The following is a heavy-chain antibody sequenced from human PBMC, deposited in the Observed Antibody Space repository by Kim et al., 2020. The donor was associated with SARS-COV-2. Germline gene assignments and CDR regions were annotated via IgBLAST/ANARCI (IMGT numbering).Heavy chain of an antibody. CDR1: GFTFSSYA. J-gene: IGHJ5*02. Sequence: GGSLRLSCAASGFTFSSYAMSWVRQAPGKGLEWVSAISGSGGSTYYADSVKGRFTISRDNSKNTLYLQMNSLRAEDTAVYYCAKDLETTVTQSISNWFDPWGQGTLVTVAS. CDR2: ISGSGGST. V-gene: IGHV3-23*01. D-gene: IGHD4-17*01. CDR3: AKDLETTVTQSISNWFDP.